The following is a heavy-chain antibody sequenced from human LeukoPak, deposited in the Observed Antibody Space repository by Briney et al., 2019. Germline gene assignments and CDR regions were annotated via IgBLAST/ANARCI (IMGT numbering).Heavy chain of an antibody. D-gene: IGHD2-21*02. CDR1: GFTFSSYA. Sequence: PGGSLRLSCAASGFTFSSYAMSWVRQAPGEGLEWVSGLSDSGGNTIYADSVKGRFTISRDNSKNTMFLQMNSLRAEDTAVYYCEKRGDKLDLIWGQGTLVTVSS. J-gene: IGHJ4*02. V-gene: IGHV3-23*01. CDR2: LSDSGGNT. CDR3: EKRGDKLDLI.